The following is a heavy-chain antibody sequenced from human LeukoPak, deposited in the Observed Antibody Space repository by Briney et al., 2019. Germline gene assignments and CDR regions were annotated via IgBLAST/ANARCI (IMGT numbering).Heavy chain of an antibody. CDR1: GFTFSSYA. CDR3: ARDQGYSGTVGGDY. CDR2: ISYDGSNK. D-gene: IGHD1-26*01. V-gene: IGHV3-30-3*01. J-gene: IGHJ4*02. Sequence: PGRSLRLSCVASGFTFSSYAMHWVRQAPGKGLEWVAVISYDGSNKYYADSVKGRFTISRDNSKNTLYLQMNSLRAEDTAVYYCARDQGYSGTVGGDYWGQGTLVTVSS.